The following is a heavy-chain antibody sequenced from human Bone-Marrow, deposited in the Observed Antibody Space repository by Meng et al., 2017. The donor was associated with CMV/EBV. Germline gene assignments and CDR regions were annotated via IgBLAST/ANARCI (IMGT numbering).Heavy chain of an antibody. D-gene: IGHD3-10*01. Sequence: SLKISCAASGFTFDDYGMSWVRQAPGKGLEWVSGISWNSGSIGYADSVKGRFTISRDNSKNTLYLQMNSLRAEDTAVYYCAKDSSYYYGSGSYLMYYYYGMDVWGQGTTVTVSS. CDR2: ISWNSGSI. J-gene: IGHJ6*02. CDR3: AKDSSYYYGSGSYLMYYYYGMDV. V-gene: IGHV3-9*01. CDR1: GFTFDDYG.